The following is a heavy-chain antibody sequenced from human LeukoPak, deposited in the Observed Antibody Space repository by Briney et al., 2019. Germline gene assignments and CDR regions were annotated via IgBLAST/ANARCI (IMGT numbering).Heavy chain of an antibody. Sequence: SETLSLTCAVYGGSFSGYYWSWIRQPPGKGLEWIGEINHSGSTNYNPSLKSRVTMSVDTSKNQFSLKLSSVTAADTAVYYCAREPLSKNYYDHLDDDYWGQGTLVTVSS. V-gene: IGHV4-34*01. CDR2: INHSGST. CDR3: AREPLSKNYYDHLDDDY. D-gene: IGHD3-22*01. CDR1: GGSFSGYY. J-gene: IGHJ4*02.